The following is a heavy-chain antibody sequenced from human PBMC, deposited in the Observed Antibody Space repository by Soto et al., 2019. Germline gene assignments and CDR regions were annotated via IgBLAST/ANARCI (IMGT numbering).Heavy chain of an antibody. CDR1: GDYLENHY. Sequence: SETLSLTCSVSGDYLENHYWAWIRHSPRKGLEWIGNIYDSGSTYYNPSLKSRVTISVDTSKNQFSLKLSSVTAADTAVYYCAREMDDSSGDYVDGMDVWRQGTTVTVSS. D-gene: IGHD3-22*01. CDR3: AREMDDSSGDYVDGMDV. V-gene: IGHV4-59*11. CDR2: IYDSGST. J-gene: IGHJ6*02.